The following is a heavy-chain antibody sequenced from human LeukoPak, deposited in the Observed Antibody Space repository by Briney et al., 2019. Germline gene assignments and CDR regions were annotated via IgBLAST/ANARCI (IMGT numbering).Heavy chain of an antibody. CDR2: IIPIFGTA. CDR1: GGTFSSYA. V-gene: IGHV1-69*13. J-gene: IGHJ6*02. Sequence: ASVKVSCKASGGTFSSYAISWVRQAPGQGLEWMGGIIPIFGTANYAQKFQGRVTITADESTSTAYMQLSSLRSEDTAAYYCARGVYGGNSHYYYGMDVWGQGTTVTVSS. D-gene: IGHD4-23*01. CDR3: ARGVYGGNSHYYYGMDV.